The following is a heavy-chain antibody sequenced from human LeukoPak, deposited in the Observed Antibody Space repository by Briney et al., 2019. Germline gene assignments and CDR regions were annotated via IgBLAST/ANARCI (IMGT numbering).Heavy chain of an antibody. CDR2: ISGSGSVR. Sequence: GGSLRLSCAASGFSFSDSYMTWIRQVPGKGLEFVSYISGSGSVRVYTDSVKGRFTISRDNAKNLRYLEMNSLRTEDTAIYYCTRDPRPCDYWGQGTLVTVSS. J-gene: IGHJ4*02. D-gene: IGHD5-12*01. CDR1: GFSFSDSY. CDR3: TRDPRPCDY. V-gene: IGHV3-11*01.